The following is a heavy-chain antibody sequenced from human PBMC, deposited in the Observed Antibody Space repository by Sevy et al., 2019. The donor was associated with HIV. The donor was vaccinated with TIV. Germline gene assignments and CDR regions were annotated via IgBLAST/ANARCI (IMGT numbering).Heavy chain of an antibody. CDR3: ARAFCSGGRCYSLSY. CDR2: TSPHNGGT. D-gene: IGHD2-15*01. Sequence: ASVKVSCKVSGYTFSTYRITWVRQAPGQGLEWMGWTSPHNGGTNYARTLQGKVSMTTDTSTTTAYMELRGLTSDDTALYYCARAFCSGGRCYSLSYWGQGTLVTVSS. J-gene: IGHJ4*02. V-gene: IGHV1-18*01. CDR1: GYTFSTYR.